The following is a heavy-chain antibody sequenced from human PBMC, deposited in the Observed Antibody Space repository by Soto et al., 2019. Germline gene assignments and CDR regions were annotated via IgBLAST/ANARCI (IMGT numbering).Heavy chain of an antibody. D-gene: IGHD3-10*01. J-gene: IGHJ6*02. CDR3: ARYYGSGSYGYYYGMDV. CDR2: IYYSGST. V-gene: IGHV4-31*03. Sequence: SETLSLTCTVSGGSISSGGYYWSWIRQHPGKGLEWIGYIYYSGSTYYNPSLKSRVTISVDTSKNQFSLKLSSVTAADTAVYYCARYYGSGSYGYYYGMDVWGQGTTVTVSS. CDR1: GGSISSGGYY.